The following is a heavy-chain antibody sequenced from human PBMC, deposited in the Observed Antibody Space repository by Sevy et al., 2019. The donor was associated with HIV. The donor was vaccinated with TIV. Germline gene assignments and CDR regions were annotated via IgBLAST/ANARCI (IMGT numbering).Heavy chain of an antibody. Sequence: SETLSLTCTVSGDSVSGGNYYWSWIRQPPGKGLEWIGYIYYSGSTNYNPSLKSRVTISIDTSKNQFSLRLTSVTAADTAVYYCTRGLFDYRGQGTLVTVSS. CDR2: IYYSGST. CDR3: TRGLFDY. J-gene: IGHJ4*02. V-gene: IGHV4-61*01. CDR1: GDSVSGGNYY.